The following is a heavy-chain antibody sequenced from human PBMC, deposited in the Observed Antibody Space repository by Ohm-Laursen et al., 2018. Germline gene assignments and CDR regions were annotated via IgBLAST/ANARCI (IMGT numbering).Heavy chain of an antibody. Sequence: SLRLSCAASGFSITIYSMQWVRQVPGKGLEWVSRLSYTGTETAYSDSVKGRFAFSRDNTKNTLDLQMNSLRAEDTAIYYCAKSPFITGGGSNYFFDYWGQGTLVTVSS. V-gene: IGHV3-74*01. J-gene: IGHJ4*02. CDR3: AKSPFITGGGSNYFFDY. CDR1: GFSITIYS. CDR2: LSYTGTET. D-gene: IGHD3-10*01.